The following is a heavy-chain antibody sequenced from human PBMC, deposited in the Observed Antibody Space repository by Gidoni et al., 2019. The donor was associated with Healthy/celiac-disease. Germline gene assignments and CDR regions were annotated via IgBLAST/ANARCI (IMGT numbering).Heavy chain of an antibody. Sequence: QVQLVQSGAEVKKPGSSVKVSCKASGGTFSSYTSSWVRQAPGQGLEWMGRIIPILGIANYAQKFQGRVTITADKSTSTAYMELSSLRSEDTAVYYCARDGYNLDAFDIWGQGTMVTVSS. CDR2: IIPILGIA. D-gene: IGHD5-12*01. CDR1: GGTFSSYT. V-gene: IGHV1-69*08. CDR3: ARDGYNLDAFDI. J-gene: IGHJ3*02.